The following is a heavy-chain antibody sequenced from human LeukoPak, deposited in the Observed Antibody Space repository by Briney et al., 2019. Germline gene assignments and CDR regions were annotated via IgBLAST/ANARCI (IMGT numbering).Heavy chain of an antibody. CDR3: ARGSDFWSGYLHGMDV. CDR1: GYTFTSYG. Sequence: ASVKVSYKASGYTFTSYGISWVRQAPGQGLEWMRWISAYNGNTNYAQKLQGRVTMTTDTSTSTAYMELRSLRSDDTAVYYCARGSDFWSGYLHGMDVWGQGTTVTVSS. V-gene: IGHV1-18*01. CDR2: ISAYNGNT. J-gene: IGHJ6*02. D-gene: IGHD3-3*01.